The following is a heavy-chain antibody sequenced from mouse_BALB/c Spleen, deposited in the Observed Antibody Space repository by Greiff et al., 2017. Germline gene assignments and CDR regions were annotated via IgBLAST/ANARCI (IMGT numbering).Heavy chain of an antibody. Sequence: EVKLVESGGGLVKPGGSLKLSCAASGFTFSSYAMSWVRQSPEKRLEWVAEISSGGSYTYYPDTVTGRFTISRDNAKNTLYLEMSSLRSEDTAMYYSLTGTYYYAMDYWGQGTSVTVSS. V-gene: IGHV5-9-4*01. J-gene: IGHJ4*01. CDR1: GFTFSSYA. CDR2: ISSGGSYT. D-gene: IGHD4-1*01. CDR3: LTGTYYYAMDY.